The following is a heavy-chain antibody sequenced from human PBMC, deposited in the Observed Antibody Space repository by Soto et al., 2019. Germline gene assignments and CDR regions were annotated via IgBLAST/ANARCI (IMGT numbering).Heavy chain of an antibody. Sequence: SETLSLTCSVSGGSITGYYWTWIRQPAGKALEWVGRVYGSGGTNYNPSLKSRLTMSRDNAKNTLYLQMNSLRAEDTAVYYCARFYYSSSWDPGYYGMDVWGQGTTVTVSS. CDR2: VYGSGGT. J-gene: IGHJ6*02. CDR1: GGSITGYY. V-gene: IGHV4-4*07. D-gene: IGHD6-13*01. CDR3: ARFYYSSSWDPGYYGMDV.